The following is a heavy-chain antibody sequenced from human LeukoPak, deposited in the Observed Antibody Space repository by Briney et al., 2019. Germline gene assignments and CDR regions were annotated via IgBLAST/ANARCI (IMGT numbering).Heavy chain of an antibody. CDR3: AREHSSGWTPEDAFDI. D-gene: IGHD6-19*01. Sequence: GRSLRLSCAASGFTFSSYAMHWVRQAPGKGLEWVAVISYDGSNKYYADSVKGRFTISRDNSKNTLYLQMSSLRAEDTAVYYCAREHSSGWTPEDAFDIWGQGTMVTVSS. CDR1: GFTFSSYA. J-gene: IGHJ3*02. V-gene: IGHV3-30-3*01. CDR2: ISYDGSNK.